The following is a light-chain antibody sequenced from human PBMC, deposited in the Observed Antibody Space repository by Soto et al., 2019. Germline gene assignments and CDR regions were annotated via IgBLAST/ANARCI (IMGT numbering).Light chain of an antibody. Sequence: QSVLTQPASVSGSPGQSITISCTGTSSDVGSYNLVSWYKQHPGKAPKLMIYEGNKRPSGVSNRFSGSKSGNTASLTISGLQAEDESDYYCCSYAGSTTYVFGTGTKVTVL. J-gene: IGLJ1*01. CDR3: CSYAGSTTYV. CDR1: SSDVGSYNL. CDR2: EGN. V-gene: IGLV2-23*01.